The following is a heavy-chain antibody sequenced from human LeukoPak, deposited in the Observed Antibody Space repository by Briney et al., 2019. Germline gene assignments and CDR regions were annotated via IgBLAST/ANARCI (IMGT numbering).Heavy chain of an antibody. CDR2: ISPSSTRI. Sequence: GGSLRLSCAASGFTFSSYDMNWVRQAPGKGLEWVSYISPSSTRIDYAASVRGRFTISRDNAKRSLYLQMNSLRAEDTALYYCAKDIRGYYDSSGYYINWGQGTLVTVSS. CDR3: AKDIRGYYDSSGYYIN. CDR1: GFTFSSYD. J-gene: IGHJ4*02. D-gene: IGHD3-22*01. V-gene: IGHV3-48*04.